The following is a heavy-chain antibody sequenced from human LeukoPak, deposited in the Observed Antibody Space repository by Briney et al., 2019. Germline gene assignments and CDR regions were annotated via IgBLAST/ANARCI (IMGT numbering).Heavy chain of an antibody. J-gene: IGHJ5*02. CDR1: GGSISSSNW. D-gene: IGHD3-3*01. V-gene: IGHV4-4*02. Sequence: SGTLSLTCAVSGGSISSSNWWSWVRQHPGKGLEWIGYIYYSGSTYYNPSLKSRVTISVDTSKNQFSLKLSSVTAADTAVYYCARASRVLRFLEWLTFDPWGQGTLVTVSS. CDR3: ARASRVLRFLEWLTFDP. CDR2: IYYSGST.